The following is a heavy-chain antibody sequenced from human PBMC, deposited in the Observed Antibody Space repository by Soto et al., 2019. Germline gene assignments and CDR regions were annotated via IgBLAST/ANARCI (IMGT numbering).Heavy chain of an antibody. CDR1: GYTFTSCA. J-gene: IGHJ6*03. D-gene: IGHD6-13*01. V-gene: IGHV1-8*02. Sequence: ASVRVSCQASGYTFTSCAMHWVREAPGQGLEWMGWVNPNSGNTGYAQKFQGRVTMTRNTSISTAYMELSSLRSEDTAVYYCARGEQQLVDYYYYMDVWGKGTTVTVSS. CDR2: VNPNSGNT. CDR3: ARGEQQLVDYYYYMDV.